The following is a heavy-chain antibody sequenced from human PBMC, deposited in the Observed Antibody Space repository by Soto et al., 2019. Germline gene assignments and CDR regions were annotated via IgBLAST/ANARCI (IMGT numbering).Heavy chain of an antibody. CDR3: ARATSPGATLYYFDY. CDR1: GYTFTSYY. Sequence: QVQLVQSGAEVKKPGASVKVSCKASGYTFTSYYMHWVRQAPGQGLEWMGIINPRGGSTSYAQKFQGRVTMTRDTSTSTVYMELSSLRSEDTAVYYCARATSPGATLYYFDYWGQGTLVTVSS. J-gene: IGHJ4*02. CDR2: INPRGGST. V-gene: IGHV1-46*01. D-gene: IGHD1-26*01.